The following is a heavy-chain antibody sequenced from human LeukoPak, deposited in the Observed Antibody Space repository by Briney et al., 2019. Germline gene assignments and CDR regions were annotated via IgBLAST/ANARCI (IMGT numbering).Heavy chain of an antibody. CDR3: AGGRQLGRFDY. CDR2: INPHGVST. J-gene: IGHJ4*02. Sequence: AAVKVSCKTSVYTFSTYYVHWGRLAPGQGLEWMGIINPHGVSTSYPEQFQGRVTLTSDTSTGTVYMALTSLPSEDTAVYYCAGGRQLGRFDYWGQGPLVTVSS. V-gene: IGHV1-46*01. CDR1: VYTFSTYY. D-gene: IGHD3-16*01.